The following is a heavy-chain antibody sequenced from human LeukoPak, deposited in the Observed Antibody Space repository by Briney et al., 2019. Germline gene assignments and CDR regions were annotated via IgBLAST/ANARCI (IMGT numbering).Heavy chain of an antibody. CDR2: ISGSGGST. J-gene: IGHJ4*02. CDR3: AKYSPRLRLGELSFGPPDY. CDR1: GFTFSSYA. V-gene: IGHV3-23*01. Sequence: GGSLRLSSAASGFTFSSYAMSWVRQAPGKGLEWVSAISGSGGSTYYADSVKGRFTISRDNSKNTLYLQMNSLRAEDTAVYYCAKYSPRLRLGELSFGPPDYWGQGTLVTVSS. D-gene: IGHD3-16*02.